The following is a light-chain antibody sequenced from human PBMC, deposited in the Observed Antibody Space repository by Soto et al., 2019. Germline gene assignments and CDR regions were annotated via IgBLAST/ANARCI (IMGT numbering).Light chain of an antibody. V-gene: IGLV1-51*01. CDR2: DND. Sequence: QSVLTQPPSVSAAPGQRVTISCSGSGSNIGSNYLSWYQQLPGTAPKLLLYDNDKRPSGIPARFSASKSGTSATLDITGLQTGDEAYYYCGTWDSSLNVWIFGGGTKLTVL. CDR1: GSNIGSNY. CDR3: GTWDSSLNVWI. J-gene: IGLJ3*02.